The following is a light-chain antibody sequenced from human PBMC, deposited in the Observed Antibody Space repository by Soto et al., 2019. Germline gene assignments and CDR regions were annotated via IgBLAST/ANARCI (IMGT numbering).Light chain of an antibody. CDR3: SSFRSSSTSYV. CDR2: DVS. J-gene: IGLJ1*01. Sequence: QSALTQPASVSGSPGQSITISCTGTSSDIGDSNYVSWYQQHPGKAPTLVIYDVSNRPSGVSNRFSGSKSANTASLTISGLQAEDEADYYCSSFRSSSTSYVFGTGTKVTVL. CDR1: SSDIGDSNY. V-gene: IGLV2-14*03.